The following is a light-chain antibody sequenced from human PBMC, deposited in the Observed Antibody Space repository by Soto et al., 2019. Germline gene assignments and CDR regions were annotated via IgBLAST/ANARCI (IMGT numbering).Light chain of an antibody. CDR1: QSISSY. Sequence: DIQMTQSPSSLSASVGDRVTITCRASQSISSYLNWYQQNSGRAPKLLIYAASNLQSGVPSRFSGSGSGTDFTLTISSLEPEDFAVYYCQQRSNWPPITFGQGTRLEIK. V-gene: IGKV1-39*01. J-gene: IGKJ5*01. CDR3: QQRSNWPPIT. CDR2: AAS.